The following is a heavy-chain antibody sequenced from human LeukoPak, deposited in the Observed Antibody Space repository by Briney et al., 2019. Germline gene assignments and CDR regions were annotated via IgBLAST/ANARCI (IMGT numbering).Heavy chain of an antibody. CDR2: IYYSGST. CDR3: ASGWELRRGDAFDI. D-gene: IGHD1-26*01. Sequence: SETLSLTCTVSGGSISSSSYYWGWIRQPPGKGLEWIGSIYYSGSTYYNPSLKSRVTISVDTSKNQFSLTLSSMTAADTAVYYCASGWELRRGDAFDIWGQGTMVTVSS. V-gene: IGHV4-39*01. CDR1: GGSISSSSYY. J-gene: IGHJ3*02.